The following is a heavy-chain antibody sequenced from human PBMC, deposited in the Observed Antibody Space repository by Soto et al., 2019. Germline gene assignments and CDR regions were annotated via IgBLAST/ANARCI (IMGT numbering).Heavy chain of an antibody. CDR3: VRDGSKSLRDWFDP. V-gene: IGHV4-4*07. CDR2: VYATGTT. J-gene: IGHJ5*02. Sequence: SLTCNVSGGSISKFYWAWIRKTAGNGLEWMGRVYATGTTDYNPSLRSRVAMSVDISKKTFSLRLRSVTGADSGVYYCVRDGSKSLRDWFDPWGQGILVT. CDR1: GGSISKFY.